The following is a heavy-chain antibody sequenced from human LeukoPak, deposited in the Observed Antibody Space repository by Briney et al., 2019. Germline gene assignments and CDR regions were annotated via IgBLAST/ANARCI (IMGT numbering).Heavy chain of an antibody. J-gene: IGHJ4*02. CDR3: ATSITIFGVVSYFDY. CDR1: GYTLTELS. D-gene: IGHD3-3*01. V-gene: IGHV1-24*01. CDR2: FDPEDGET. Sequence: ASVKVSCKVSGYTLTELSMHWVRQAPGKGLEWMGGFDPEDGETIYAQKFRGRVTMTEDTSTDTAYMELSSLRSEDTAVYYCATSITIFGVVSYFDYWGQGTLVTVSS.